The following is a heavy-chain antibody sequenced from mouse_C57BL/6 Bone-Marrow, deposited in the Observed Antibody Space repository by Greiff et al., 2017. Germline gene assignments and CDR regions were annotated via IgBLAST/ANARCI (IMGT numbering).Heavy chain of an antibody. V-gene: IGHV5-4*01. CDR2: ISDGGSYT. J-gene: IGHJ3*01. Sequence: EVQLVESGGGLVKPGGSLKLSCAASGFTFSSYAMSWVRQTPEKRLEWVATISDGGSYTYYPDNVKGRFTISRDNAKNNLYLQMSHLKSEDTAMYYCARVPLTGWFAYWGQGTLVTVSA. CDR3: ARVPLTGWFAY. CDR1: GFTFSSYA. D-gene: IGHD4-1*01.